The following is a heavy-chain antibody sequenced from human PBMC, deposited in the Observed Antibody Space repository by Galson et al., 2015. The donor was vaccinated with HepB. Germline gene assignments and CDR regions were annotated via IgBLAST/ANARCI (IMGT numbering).Heavy chain of an antibody. D-gene: IGHD3-22*01. CDR1: GYSFTRYW. CDR3: ARHADSSGHYWIGNWFDP. J-gene: IGHJ5*02. Sequence: QSGAEVKKPGDSLKISCEASGYSFTRYWIAWVRQMPGKGLEWMGIIYPGDSQSTHSPSFQGQVTISADKSISTVYLQWSSLKASDTAMYYCARHADSSGHYWIGNWFDPWGQGTLVTVSS. V-gene: IGHV5-51*01. CDR2: IYPGDSQS.